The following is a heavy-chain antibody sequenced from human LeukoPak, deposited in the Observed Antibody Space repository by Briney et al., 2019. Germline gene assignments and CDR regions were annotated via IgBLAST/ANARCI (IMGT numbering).Heavy chain of an antibody. D-gene: IGHD3-22*01. J-gene: IGHJ4*02. Sequence: SETLSLTCTVSGGSISSYYWSWIRQPPGKGLEWIGYIYYSGSTNYNLSLKSRVTISVDTSKNQFSLKLSSVTAADTAVYYCARSYDSSGAGWFDYWGQGTLVTVSS. CDR3: ARSYDSSGAGWFDY. CDR1: GGSISSYY. V-gene: IGHV4-59*01. CDR2: IYYSGST.